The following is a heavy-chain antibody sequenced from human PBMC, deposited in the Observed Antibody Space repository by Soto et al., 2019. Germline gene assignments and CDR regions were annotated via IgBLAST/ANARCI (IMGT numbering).Heavy chain of an antibody. CDR1: GGSISKSNYY. D-gene: IGHD3-16*01. Sequence: SETLSLTCTVSGGSISKSNYYWGWIRQPPGKGLEWIGGIYYSGSTSYNSSLKSRVTISVDTSKNQFSLRLSAVTAADTAVYYCASPTLGAFDIWGQGTMVTVSS. J-gene: IGHJ3*02. V-gene: IGHV4-39*01. CDR3: ASPTLGAFDI. CDR2: IYYSGST.